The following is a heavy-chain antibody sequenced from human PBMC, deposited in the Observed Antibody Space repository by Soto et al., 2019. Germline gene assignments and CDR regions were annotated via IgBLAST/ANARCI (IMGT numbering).Heavy chain of an antibody. Sequence: QVQLVQSGAEVKKPGSSVKVSCKASGGTFSSYTISWVRQAPGQGLEWMGRIIPILGIANYAQKFQGRVTITADKSTSTAYMELSSLRSEDTAVYYCARDCRIQLWPPSFHYYGMDVWGQGTTVTVSS. J-gene: IGHJ6*02. V-gene: IGHV1-69*08. CDR1: GGTFSSYT. CDR2: IIPILGIA. D-gene: IGHD5-18*01. CDR3: ARDCRIQLWPPSFHYYGMDV.